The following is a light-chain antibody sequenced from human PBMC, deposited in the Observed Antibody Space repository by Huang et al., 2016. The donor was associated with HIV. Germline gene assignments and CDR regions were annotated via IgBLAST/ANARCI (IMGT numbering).Light chain of an antibody. CDR3: QQYKSFPWT. CDR2: EAS. J-gene: IGKJ1*01. Sequence: IACRASQSVSTWLAWYQQQAGRAPNLLIYEASTLESGVPSRFSGGGSGTDFTLTISSLQPDDFATYYCQQYKSFPWTFGQGTKVEV. V-gene: IGKV1-5*03. CDR1: QSVSTW.